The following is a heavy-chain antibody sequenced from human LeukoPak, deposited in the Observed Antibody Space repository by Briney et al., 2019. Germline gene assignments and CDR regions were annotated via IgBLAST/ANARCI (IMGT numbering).Heavy chain of an antibody. Sequence: GGSLRLSCAASGFTFSSYAMHWVRQAPGKGLEYVSAISSNGGSTYYANSVKGRFTISRDNSKNTLYLQMGSLRAEDMAVYYCARYWDPRVRTFDIWGQGTVVTVSS. CDR2: ISSNGGST. D-gene: IGHD1-1*01. CDR3: ARYWDPRVRTFDI. V-gene: IGHV3-64*01. J-gene: IGHJ3*02. CDR1: GFTFSSYA.